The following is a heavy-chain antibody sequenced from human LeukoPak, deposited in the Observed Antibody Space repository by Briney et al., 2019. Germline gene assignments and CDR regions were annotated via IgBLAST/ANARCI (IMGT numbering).Heavy chain of an antibody. Sequence: PGESLKISCKGSGYSFTSYWIGWVRQLPGKGLEWMGIIYPGDSDTRYSPSFQGQVTISADKSISTAYLQWSSLKASDTAMHYCARCPGIRGSNWFDTWGREPWSPSPQ. J-gene: IGHJ5*02. V-gene: IGHV5-51*01. CDR1: GYSFTSYW. CDR2: IYPGDSDT. D-gene: IGHD3-10*01. CDR3: ARCPGIRGSNWFDT.